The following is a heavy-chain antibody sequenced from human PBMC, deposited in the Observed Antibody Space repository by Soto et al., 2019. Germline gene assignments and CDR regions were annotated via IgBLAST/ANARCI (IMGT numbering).Heavy chain of an antibody. CDR2: IYYSVST. J-gene: IGHJ2*01. V-gene: IGHV4-59*01. CDR1: GGSIRGYY. CDR3: ARAWPPYWYFDL. Sequence: KLPETLSLTCTVSGGSIRGYYWSWILQPPGKGLEWIGYIYYSVSTKYNPSLKSLVTLSVDTSNNQFSLKLSFVTAADTAVYYCARAWPPYWYFDLWGRGTLVTVSS.